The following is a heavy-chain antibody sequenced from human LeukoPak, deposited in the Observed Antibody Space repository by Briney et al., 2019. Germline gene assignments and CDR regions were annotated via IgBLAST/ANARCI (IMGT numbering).Heavy chain of an antibody. D-gene: IGHD2-2*01. CDR3: ARDVGAVPAAIYYYYMDV. Sequence: GGSLRLSCAASGFTFSVYYMSWIRQAPGKGLEWVSYISSSGSTIYYADSVKGRFTISRDNAKNSLYLQMNSLRAEDTAVYYCARDVGAVPAAIYYYYMDVWGKGTTVTVSS. V-gene: IGHV3-11*01. J-gene: IGHJ6*03. CDR2: ISSSGSTI. CDR1: GFTFSVYY.